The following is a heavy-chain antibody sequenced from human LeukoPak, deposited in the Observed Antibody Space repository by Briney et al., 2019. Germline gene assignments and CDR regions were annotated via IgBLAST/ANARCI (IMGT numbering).Heavy chain of an antibody. D-gene: IGHD5-18*01. CDR3: ARGAYSYAQDF. CDR2: INPSGGST. J-gene: IGHJ4*02. V-gene: IGHV1-46*01. Sequence: ASVKVSCKTSGYTFTHYYIHWVRQAPGQGLEWMGIINPSGGSTNYAQTFQGRLSMTRGTSTSTVYMELSSLRSEDTAVYYCARGAYSYAQDFWGQGTLVTVSS. CDR1: GYTFTHYY.